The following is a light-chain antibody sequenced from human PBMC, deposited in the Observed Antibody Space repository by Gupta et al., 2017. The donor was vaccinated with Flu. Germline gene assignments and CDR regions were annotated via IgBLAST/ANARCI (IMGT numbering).Light chain of an antibody. Sequence: DIQLTQSPSSLSASVGDGVNITCRASQGINHWLAWYQQKPGKAPKLLIYAASTLQTGFPSRFSGDGSGADFTLTISILRPEDFGTYCCQQANTYPYSFGPGTKLEIK. CDR1: QGINHW. J-gene: IGKJ2*03. CDR2: AAS. CDR3: QQANTYPYS. V-gene: IGKV1-12*01.